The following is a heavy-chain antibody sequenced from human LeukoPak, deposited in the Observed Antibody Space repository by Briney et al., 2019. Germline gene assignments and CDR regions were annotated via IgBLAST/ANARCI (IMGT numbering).Heavy chain of an antibody. V-gene: IGHV4-4*03. CDR2: IYHSGST. CDR3: ASRFSSSGWSGPVDY. CDR1: GGSISSSNW. J-gene: IGHJ4*02. D-gene: IGHD6-19*01. Sequence: PGTLSLTCAVSGGSISSSNWWSWVRQPPGKGLEWIGEIYHSGSTNYNPSLKSRVTISVDKSKNQFSLKLSSVTAADTAVYYCASRFSSSGWSGPVDYWGQGTLVTVSS.